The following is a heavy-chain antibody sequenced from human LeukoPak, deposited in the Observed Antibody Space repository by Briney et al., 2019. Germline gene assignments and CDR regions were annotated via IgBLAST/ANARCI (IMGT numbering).Heavy chain of an antibody. Sequence: VISYDVSNKYYADSVKGRFTISRDNSKNTLYLQMNSLRAEDTAVYYCAKERRGYDWRVFDYWGQGTLVTVSS. CDR2: ISYDVSNK. D-gene: IGHD5-12*01. CDR3: AKERRGYDWRVFDY. J-gene: IGHJ4*02. V-gene: IGHV3-30*18.